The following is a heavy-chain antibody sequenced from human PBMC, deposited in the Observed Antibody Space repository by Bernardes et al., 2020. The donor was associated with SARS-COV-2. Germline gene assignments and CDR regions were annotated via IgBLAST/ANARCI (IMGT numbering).Heavy chain of an antibody. Sequence: SETLSLTCSASGGSISSIRYYWGWIRQPPGKGPEWIGSIYYRGSTYYNPSLKSRVTISVDTSKNQFSLKLSSVTAADTAVYYCARLGASSGWYQGGYYFENWGQGTLVTVSS. D-gene: IGHD6-19*01. CDR3: ARLGASSGWYQGGYYFEN. V-gene: IGHV4-39*01. CDR1: GGSISSIRYY. CDR2: IYYRGST. J-gene: IGHJ4*02.